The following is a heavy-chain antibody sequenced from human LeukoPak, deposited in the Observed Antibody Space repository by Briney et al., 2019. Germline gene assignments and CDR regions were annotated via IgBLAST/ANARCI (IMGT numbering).Heavy chain of an antibody. CDR3: ARDKPAEAALDF. V-gene: IGHV1-2*02. Sequence: GASVKVSCKASGYTFTGYYIHWVRQAPGQRLEWMGWINPNSGGTNYAQKFQGRVTMTRDRSINTAYMDLRSLTYGDTAVYYCARDKPAEAALDFWGQGTLVTVSS. CDR1: GYTFTGYY. CDR2: INPNSGGT. J-gene: IGHJ4*02.